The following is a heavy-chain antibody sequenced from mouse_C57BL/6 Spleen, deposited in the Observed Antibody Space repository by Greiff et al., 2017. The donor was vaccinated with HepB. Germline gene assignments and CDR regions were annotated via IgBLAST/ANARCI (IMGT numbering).Heavy chain of an antibody. J-gene: IGHJ3*01. V-gene: IGHV3-6*01. CDR1: GYSITSGYY. CDR2: ISYDGSN. CDR3: ARGGSRLAY. Sequence: VQLKESGPGLVKPSQSLSLTCSVTGYSITSGYYWNWIRQFPGNKLEWMGYISYDGSNNYNPSLKNRISITRDTSKNQFFLKLNSVTTENTATYYCARGGSRLAYGGQGTLVTVSA. D-gene: IGHD1-1*02.